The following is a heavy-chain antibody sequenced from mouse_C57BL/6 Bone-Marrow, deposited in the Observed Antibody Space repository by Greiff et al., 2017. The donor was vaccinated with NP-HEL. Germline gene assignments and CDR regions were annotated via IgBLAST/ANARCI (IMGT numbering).Heavy chain of an antibody. CDR3: TTDYYAMDD. J-gene: IGHJ4*01. CDR1: GFNIKDDY. CDR2: IDPENGDT. V-gene: IGHV14-4*01. Sequence: EVMLVESGAELVRPGASVKLSCTASGFNIKDDYMHWVKQRPEQGLEWIGWIDPENGDTEYASKFQGKATITADTSSNTAYLQLSSLTSEDTAVYYCTTDYYAMDDWGQGTSVTVSS.